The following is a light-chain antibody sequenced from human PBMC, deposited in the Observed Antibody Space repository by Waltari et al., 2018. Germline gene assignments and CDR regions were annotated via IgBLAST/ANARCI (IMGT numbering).Light chain of an antibody. Sequence: EIVMTQSPATLSVSRGGSATLSCRASLSIDDRLAWYQQKPAQPPRLLIHGASTRDTGIPVRFSGSGSGTAFTLTITGLQSEDFAVYFCQQYNQWPLTFGRGTKVEIK. J-gene: IGKJ4*01. CDR1: LSIDDR. CDR3: QQYNQWPLT. V-gene: IGKV3-15*01. CDR2: GAS.